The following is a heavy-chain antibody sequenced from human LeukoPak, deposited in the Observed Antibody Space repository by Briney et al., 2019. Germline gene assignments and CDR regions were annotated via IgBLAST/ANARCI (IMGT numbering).Heavy chain of an antibody. CDR2: ISAYNGNT. CDR3: ARVEPAADAFDI. CDR1: GYTFTSYG. D-gene: IGHD2-2*01. Sequence: ASVKVSCKASGYTFTSYGISWVRQAPGQGLERMGWISAYNGNTNYAQKLQGRVTMTTDTSTSTAYMELRSLRSDDRAVYYCARVEPAADAFDIWGQGTMVTVSS. V-gene: IGHV1-18*01. J-gene: IGHJ3*02.